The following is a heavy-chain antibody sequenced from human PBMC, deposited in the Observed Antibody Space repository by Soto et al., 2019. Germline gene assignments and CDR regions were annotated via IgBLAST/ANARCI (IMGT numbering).Heavy chain of an antibody. CDR1: GFTFSSYA. CDR2: ISYDGSNK. D-gene: IGHD5-12*01. J-gene: IGHJ4*02. CDR3: ARAQVATMNYFDY. V-gene: IGHV3-30-3*01. Sequence: PGGSLRLSCAASGFTFSSYAMHWVRQAPGKGLEWVAVISYDGSNKYYADSVKGRFTISRDNSKNTLYLQMNSLRAEDTAVYYCARAQVATMNYFDYWGQGTLVTVSS.